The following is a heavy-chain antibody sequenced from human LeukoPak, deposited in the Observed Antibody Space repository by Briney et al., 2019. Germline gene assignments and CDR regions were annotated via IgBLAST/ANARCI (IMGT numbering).Heavy chain of an antibody. Sequence: SGGSLRLSCAASGFTVSSNYMSWVRQAPGKGLEWVSVIYSGGSTYYADSVKGRFTISRDNSKNTLYLQMNSLRAEDTAVYYCARDRPYYGSGSYDYYYYVDVWGKGTTVTVSS. J-gene: IGHJ6*03. CDR2: IYSGGST. V-gene: IGHV3-53*01. D-gene: IGHD3-10*01. CDR1: GFTVSSNY. CDR3: ARDRPYYGSGSYDYYYYVDV.